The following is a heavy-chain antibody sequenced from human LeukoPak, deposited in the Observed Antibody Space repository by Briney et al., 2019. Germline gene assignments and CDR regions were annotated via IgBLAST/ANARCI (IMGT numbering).Heavy chain of an antibody. D-gene: IGHD6-19*01. CDR3: ARLTRSSGWYYFDY. V-gene: IGHV4-39*01. Sequence: SETLSLTCTVSGGSISSIVSYWGWIRQPPGKGLEWIGSIYYSGSTYYNPSLKSRVTISVDTSKNQFSLKLSSVTAADTAVYYCARLTRSSGWYYFDYWGQGTLVTVSS. CDR1: GGSISSIVSY. J-gene: IGHJ4*02. CDR2: IYYSGST.